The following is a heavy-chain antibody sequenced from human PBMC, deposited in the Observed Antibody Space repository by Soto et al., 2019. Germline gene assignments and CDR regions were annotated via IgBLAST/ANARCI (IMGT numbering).Heavy chain of an antibody. D-gene: IGHD3-16*02. V-gene: IGHV3-33*01. CDR3: ARDQGELSPFAY. Sequence: QVQLVESGGGVVQPGRSLRLSCAASGFTFSSYGMHWVRQAPGKGLEWVAVIWYDGSNKYYADSVKGRFTISRDNSKNTLYLQMNSLRAEDTAVYYCARDQGELSPFAYWGQGTLVTVSS. J-gene: IGHJ4*02. CDR2: IWYDGSNK. CDR1: GFTFSSYG.